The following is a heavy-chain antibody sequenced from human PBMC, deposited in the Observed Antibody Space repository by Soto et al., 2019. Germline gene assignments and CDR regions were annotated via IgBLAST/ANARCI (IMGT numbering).Heavy chain of an antibody. J-gene: IGHJ4*02. V-gene: IGHV3-48*02. CDR2: ISGTSPTT. CDR1: GFSFSSYD. D-gene: IGHD2-15*01. Sequence: GGSLRRSCSPSGFSFSSYDMNWDRQAPGKGLEWISFISGTSPTTSYADSVRGRFTISRDDARNSLYLQMNSLRDDDTAVYYCARDGDGDKDFDSWGQGTLVTVSS. CDR3: ARDGDGDKDFDS.